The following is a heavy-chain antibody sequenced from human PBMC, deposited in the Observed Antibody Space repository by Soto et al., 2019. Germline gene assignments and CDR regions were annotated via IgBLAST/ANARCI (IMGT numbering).Heavy chain of an antibody. CDR3: ARATTVTTNFGY. CDR1: GGSISRYY. D-gene: IGHD4-17*01. Sequence: SETLSLTCTVSGGSISRYYWSWIRQPPGKGLEWIGYIYYSGSTNYNPSLKSRVTISVDTSKNQFSLKLSSVTAADTAVYYCARATTVTTNFGYWGQGTLVTVSS. CDR2: IYYSGST. V-gene: IGHV4-59*01. J-gene: IGHJ4*02.